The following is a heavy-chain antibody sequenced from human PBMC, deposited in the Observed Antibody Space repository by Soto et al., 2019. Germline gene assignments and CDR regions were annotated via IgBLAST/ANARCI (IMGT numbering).Heavy chain of an antibody. Sequence: EVQLVESGGGLVQPGGSLRLSCAASGFTFSSYSMNWVRQAPGKGLEWVSYISSSSSTIYYADSVKGRFTISRDNAKNSLYLQMNRLRDEDTAVYYCARENIVLVPAAIYYYGMDVWGQGTTVTVSS. CDR1: GFTFSSYS. CDR3: ARENIVLVPAAIYYYGMDV. V-gene: IGHV3-48*02. D-gene: IGHD2-2*01. CDR2: ISSSSSTI. J-gene: IGHJ6*02.